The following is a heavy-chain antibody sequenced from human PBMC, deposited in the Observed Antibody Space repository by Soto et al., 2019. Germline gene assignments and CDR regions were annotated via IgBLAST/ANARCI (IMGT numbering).Heavy chain of an antibody. J-gene: IGHJ4*02. Sequence: AACRVSVCVSVVDWVRQVPGKGLEWVANIKQDGSEQYYVDSVMGRFTISRDNAKNSLYLQMNSLRAEDTAVYYCATSRSFDYWGQGALVTVSS. CDR2: IKQDGSEQ. D-gene: IGHD3-10*01. CDR1: RVSVCVSV. V-gene: IGHV3-7*02. CDR3: ATSRSFDY.